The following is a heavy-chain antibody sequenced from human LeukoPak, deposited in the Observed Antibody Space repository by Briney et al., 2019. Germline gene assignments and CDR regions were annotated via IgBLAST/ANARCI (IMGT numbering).Heavy chain of an antibody. Sequence: SETLSLTCTVSLGSTSSYYWSSIRHTPRKGLEWSGYIYYSGSTNYNPSLKSRVTISVDTSKNQFSLKLSSVTAADTAVYYCARSTSGWLTILDYWGQGTLVTVYS. CDR2: IYYSGST. J-gene: IGHJ4*02. CDR1: LGSTSSYY. V-gene: IGHV4-59*01. CDR3: ARSTSGWLTILDY. D-gene: IGHD5-18*01.